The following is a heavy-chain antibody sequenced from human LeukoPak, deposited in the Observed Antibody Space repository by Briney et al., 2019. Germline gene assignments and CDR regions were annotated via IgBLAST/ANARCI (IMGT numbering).Heavy chain of an antibody. D-gene: IGHD3-3*01. CDR2: ISSNGGST. Sequence: GGSLRLSCSASGFTFSSYAMHWVRQAPGKGLEYVSAISSNGGSTYFADSVKGRFTISRDNSKNTLYLQMSSLRAEDTAVYYCVKSQYYDFWSGYYTPRGDYWGQGTLVTVSS. V-gene: IGHV3-64D*06. CDR1: GFTFSSYA. J-gene: IGHJ4*02. CDR3: VKSQYYDFWSGYYTPRGDY.